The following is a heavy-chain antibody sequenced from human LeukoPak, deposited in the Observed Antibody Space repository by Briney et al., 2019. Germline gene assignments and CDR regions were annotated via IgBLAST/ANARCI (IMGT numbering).Heavy chain of an antibody. CDR1: GASISSYF. CDR2: MYYSGST. CDR3: ARGLKKSSGSYYEGVFDY. J-gene: IGHJ4*02. D-gene: IGHD3-22*01. Sequence: PSENLSLTCTVSGASISSYFWSWIRQSPGKGLEWIGYMYYSGSTNYNPSLKSRVTISVDTSKNQFSLKLSSVTAADTAVYYCARGLKKSSGSYYEGVFDYWGQGTLVTVSS. V-gene: IGHV4-59*01.